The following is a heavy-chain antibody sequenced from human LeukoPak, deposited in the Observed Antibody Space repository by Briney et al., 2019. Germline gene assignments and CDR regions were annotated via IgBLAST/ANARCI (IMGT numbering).Heavy chain of an antibody. CDR2: IKKDGSEK. CDR1: GFTFSSYW. J-gene: IGHJ4*02. V-gene: IGHV3-7*01. Sequence: GGSLRLSCAASGFTFSSYWMSWVRQAPGKGLEWVANIKKDGSEKYYVDSVKGRFTISRDNAKNSLYLQMNSLRAEDTAVYYCARLVAGPSFAYFDYWGQGTLVTVSS. D-gene: IGHD6-19*01. CDR3: ARLVAGPSFAYFDY.